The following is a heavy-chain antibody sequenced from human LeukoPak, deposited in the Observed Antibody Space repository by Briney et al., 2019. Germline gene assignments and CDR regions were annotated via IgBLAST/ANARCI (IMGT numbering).Heavy chain of an antibody. CDR3: ARVGSLIVRGIDY. D-gene: IGHD3-10*01. CDR2: ISSSSSYI. Sequence: GGSLRLSCAASGFTFSSYSMNWVRQAPGKGLEGFSSISSSSSYIYYADSVKGRFTISRDNAKNSLYLQMNSLGAEDTAVYYCARVGSLIVRGIDYWGQGTLVTVSS. CDR1: GFTFSSYS. J-gene: IGHJ4*02. V-gene: IGHV3-21*01.